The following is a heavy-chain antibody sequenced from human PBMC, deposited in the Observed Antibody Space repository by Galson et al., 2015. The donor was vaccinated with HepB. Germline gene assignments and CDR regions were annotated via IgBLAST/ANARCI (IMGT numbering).Heavy chain of an antibody. CDR2: IWYDGSNK. J-gene: IGHJ4*02. D-gene: IGHD6-6*01. Sequence: SLRLSCAASGFTFSSYGMHWVRQAPGKGLEWVAVIWYDGSNKYYADSVKGRFTISRDNSKNTLYLQMNSLRAEDTAVYYCARVGSSSNPSEHDYYYFDYWGQGTLVTVSS. V-gene: IGHV3-33*01. CDR1: GFTFSSYG. CDR3: ARVGSSSNPSEHDYYYFDY.